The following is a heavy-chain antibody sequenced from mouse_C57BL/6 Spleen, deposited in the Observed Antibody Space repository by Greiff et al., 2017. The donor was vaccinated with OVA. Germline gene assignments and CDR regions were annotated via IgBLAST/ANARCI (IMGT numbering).Heavy chain of an antibody. Sequence: EVQLMESGPGLVKPSPSLSLSCSVTGYSITSGYYWNWIRQFPGNKLEWMGYISYDGSNNYNPSLENRISITRDTSKNQFFLKLNSVTTEDTATYYCARREYYFDYWGQGTTLTVSS. CDR2: ISYDGSN. CDR3: ARREYYFDY. J-gene: IGHJ2*01. V-gene: IGHV3-6*01. CDR1: GYSITSGYY.